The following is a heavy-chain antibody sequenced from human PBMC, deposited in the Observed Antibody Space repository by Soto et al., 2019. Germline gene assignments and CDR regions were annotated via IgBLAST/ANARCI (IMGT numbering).Heavy chain of an antibody. CDR2: ISYDGSNK. CDR1: GFTFSSYG. J-gene: IGHJ6*02. V-gene: IGHV3-30*18. Sequence: PGGSLRLSCAASGFTFSSYGMHWVRQAPGKGLEWVAVISYDGSNKYYADSVKGRFTISRDNSKNTLYLQMNSLRAEDTAVYYCAKGPYGRGYYYYYGMDVWGQGTTVT. D-gene: IGHD3-10*01. CDR3: AKGPYGRGYYYYYGMDV.